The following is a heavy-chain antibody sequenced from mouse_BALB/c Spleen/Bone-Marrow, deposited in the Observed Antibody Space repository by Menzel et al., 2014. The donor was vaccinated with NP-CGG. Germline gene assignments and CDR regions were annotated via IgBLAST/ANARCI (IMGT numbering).Heavy chain of an antibody. Sequence: VQLQQSAAELARPGASVKMSCKASGYTFTSYTIHWVKQRPGQGLEWIRYINPSSGYTDYNQRFNDKTTLTTDKSSSTAYMQLSSLTSEDSAVYYCARLNYGNPFAYWGQGTLVTVSA. J-gene: IGHJ3*01. CDR3: ARLNYGNPFAY. CDR1: GYTFTSYT. CDR2: INPSSGYT. D-gene: IGHD2-1*01. V-gene: IGHV1-4*02.